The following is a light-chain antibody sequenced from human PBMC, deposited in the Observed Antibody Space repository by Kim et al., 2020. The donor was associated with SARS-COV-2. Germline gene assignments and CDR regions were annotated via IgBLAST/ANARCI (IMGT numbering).Light chain of an antibody. V-gene: IGKV3-15*01. CDR3: QQYNNSLLT. Sequence: SVSPGESATPSCRATQSVSSNLAWYQQKPGQAPRLLIYGASTRATGIPARFSGSGSGTEFTLTISSLQSEDFAVYYCQQYNNSLLTFGGGTKLEI. CDR2: GAS. J-gene: IGKJ4*01. CDR1: QSVSSN.